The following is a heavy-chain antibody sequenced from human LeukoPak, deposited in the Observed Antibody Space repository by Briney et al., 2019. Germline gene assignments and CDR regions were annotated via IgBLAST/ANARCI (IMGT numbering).Heavy chain of an antibody. CDR3: AKDAGYCSSTSCPSDY. D-gene: IGHD2-2*01. Sequence: GGSPRLSCAASGFTFSSYGMHWVRQAPGKGLEWVAFIRYDGSNKYYADSVKGRFTISRDNSKNTLYLQMNSLRAEDTAVYYCAKDAGYCSSTSCPSDYWGQGTLVTVSS. J-gene: IGHJ4*02. CDR2: IRYDGSNK. CDR1: GFTFSSYG. V-gene: IGHV3-30*02.